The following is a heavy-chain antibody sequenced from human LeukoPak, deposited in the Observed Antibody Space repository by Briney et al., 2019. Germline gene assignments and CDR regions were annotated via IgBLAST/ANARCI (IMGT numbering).Heavy chain of an antibody. D-gene: IGHD3-16*01. V-gene: IGHV3-23*01. CDR2: ISHDGAST. CDR1: GYTFYNYA. J-gene: IGHJ2*01. Sequence: GGSLRLFCAASGYTFYNYAVTWVRQAPGKGLEWVSSISHDGASTHYADSVKGRFTISRDNSKNTVFLQMVSLRAEDTAVYFCAKYGSGQLWLLGWYFDFWGRGTLVSVSS. CDR3: AKYGSGQLWLLGWYFDF.